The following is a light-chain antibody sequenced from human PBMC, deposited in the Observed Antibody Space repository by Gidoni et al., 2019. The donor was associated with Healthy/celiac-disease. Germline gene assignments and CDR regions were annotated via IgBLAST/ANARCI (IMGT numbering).Light chain of an antibody. Sequence: IQMAQSPSSLSASVGDRVTITCRASQSSSNFLNWYQQKPGKAPKLLIYAAYSLQSGVPSRGSGSGSGTEFTLTISSLQPEDFATYSCQQSYSAPLTFXGXTKVEIK. V-gene: IGKV1-39*01. CDR2: AAY. CDR1: QSSSNF. CDR3: QQSYSAPLT. J-gene: IGKJ4*01.